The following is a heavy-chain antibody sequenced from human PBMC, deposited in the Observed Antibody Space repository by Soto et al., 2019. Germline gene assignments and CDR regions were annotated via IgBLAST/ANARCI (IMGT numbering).Heavy chain of an antibody. CDR2: IWYDGSKK. Sequence: QVQLVESGGGVVQPGRSLRLSCAASGFTFSSYVMHWVSQAPGNGLERVAGIWYDGSKKYYADSVKGRFTICRDNSKNSLDLQMNSLIAEETAGYYCARDTYNGTTEYYGMDVWGQGTTVTDSS. CDR1: GFTFSSYV. CDR3: ARDTYNGTTEYYGMDV. V-gene: IGHV3-33*01. J-gene: IGHJ6*02. D-gene: IGHD4-17*01.